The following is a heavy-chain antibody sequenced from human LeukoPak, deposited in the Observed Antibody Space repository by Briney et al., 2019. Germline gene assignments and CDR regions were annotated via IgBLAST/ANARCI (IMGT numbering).Heavy chain of an antibody. D-gene: IGHD6-19*01. Sequence: GGSLRLSSAASGFTVSFNYMSWVRQAPGKGLEWISVIYSGGSTYYADSVKGRFTISRDDSKNTLYLQMNSLRAEDTAIYYCARAQWRTYSYYYMDVWAKGPRSPSP. CDR3: ARAQWRTYSYYYMDV. CDR1: GFTVSFNY. CDR2: IYSGGST. J-gene: IGHJ6*03. V-gene: IGHV3-53*01.